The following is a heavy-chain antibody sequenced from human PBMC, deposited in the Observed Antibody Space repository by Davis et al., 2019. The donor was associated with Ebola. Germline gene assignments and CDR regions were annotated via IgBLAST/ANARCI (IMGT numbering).Heavy chain of an antibody. J-gene: IGHJ4*02. CDR3: AKDAGSGMLLYYFDY. V-gene: IGHV3-7*01. CDR2: IKQDGSEK. Sequence: GGSLRLSCAASGFTFSSYWMSWVRQAPGKGLEWVANIKQDGSEKYYADSVKGRFTISRDNSKNTLYLQMNSLRAEDTAVYYCAKDAGSGMLLYYFDYWGQGTLVTVSS. D-gene: IGHD2-15*01. CDR1: GFTFSSYW.